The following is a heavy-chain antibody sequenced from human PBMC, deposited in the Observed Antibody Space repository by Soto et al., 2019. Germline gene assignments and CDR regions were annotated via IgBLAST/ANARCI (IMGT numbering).Heavy chain of an antibody. Sequence: GGSLRLSCAASGFTFSSYGMHWVRQAPGKGLEWVAVIWYDGSNKYYADSVKGRFTISRDNSKNTLYLQMNSLRAEDTAVYYCARDRDYYDSSGYYSLAPDAFDIWGQGTMVTVS. D-gene: IGHD3-22*01. J-gene: IGHJ3*02. CDR3: ARDRDYYDSSGYYSLAPDAFDI. V-gene: IGHV3-33*01. CDR1: GFTFSSYG. CDR2: IWYDGSNK.